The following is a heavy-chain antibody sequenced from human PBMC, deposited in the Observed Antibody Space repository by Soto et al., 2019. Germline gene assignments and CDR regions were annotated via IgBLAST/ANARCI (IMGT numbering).Heavy chain of an antibody. V-gene: IGHV4-31*03. J-gene: IGHJ4*02. CDR3: AREGGIVGATAADY. Sequence: QVQLQESGPGLVKPSQTLSLTCTVSGGSISSGGYYWSWIRQHPGKGLEWIGYIYYSGSTYYNPSLXTXVXXSVDTSKNQCSLKLSSVTAADTAVYYCAREGGIVGATAADYWGQGTLVTVSS. CDR1: GGSISSGGYY. CDR2: IYYSGST. D-gene: IGHD1-26*01.